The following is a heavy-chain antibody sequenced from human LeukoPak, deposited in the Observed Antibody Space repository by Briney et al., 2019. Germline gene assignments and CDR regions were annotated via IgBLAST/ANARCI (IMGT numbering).Heavy chain of an antibody. V-gene: IGHV3-23*01. D-gene: IGHD2-21*02. Sequence: GGSLRLSCAASGFTFSSYAMSWVRQAPGKGLEWASAISGSGGSTYYADSVKGRFTISRDNSKNTLYLQMNSLRAEDTAVYYCAKDLAYCGGDCYSGFDYWGQGTLVTVSS. CDR1: GFTFSSYA. J-gene: IGHJ4*02. CDR3: AKDLAYCGGDCYSGFDY. CDR2: ISGSGGST.